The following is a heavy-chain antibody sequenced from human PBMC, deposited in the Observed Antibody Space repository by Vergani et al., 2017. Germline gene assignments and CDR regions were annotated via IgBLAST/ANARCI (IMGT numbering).Heavy chain of an antibody. Sequence: QVQLVQSGAEVKKPGSSVKVSCKASGGTFSSYAISWVRQAPGQGLEWMGGIIPIFGTANYAQKFQGRVTITADESTSTAYMELRSLRSDDTAVYYCAREGGDWLLKICWFDPWGQGTLVTVSS. J-gene: IGHJ5*02. D-gene: IGHD3/OR15-3a*01. V-gene: IGHV1-69*01. CDR1: GGTFSSYA. CDR3: AREGGDWLLKICWFDP. CDR2: IIPIFGTA.